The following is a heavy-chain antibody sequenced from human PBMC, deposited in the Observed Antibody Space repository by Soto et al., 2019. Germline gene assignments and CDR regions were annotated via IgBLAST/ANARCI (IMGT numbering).Heavy chain of an antibody. CDR3: AKRRGVGLTRSSFDY. V-gene: IGHV1-46*02. CDR1: GYTFNRHY. Sequence: QVQLVQSGAEVRKPGASVKVSCKASGYTFNRHYIQWVRQAPGQGLEWMGMIDPSGGDTNYAKKFQGRVTLTSDTSTSTVYMELSILRSEDTAVYYCAKRRGVGLTRSSFDYWGPGTLVIVSS. D-gene: IGHD1-26*01. CDR2: IDPSGGDT. J-gene: IGHJ4*02.